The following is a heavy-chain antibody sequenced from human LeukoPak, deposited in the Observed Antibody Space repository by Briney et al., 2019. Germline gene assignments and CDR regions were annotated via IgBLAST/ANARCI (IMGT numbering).Heavy chain of an antibody. V-gene: IGHV4-59*08. D-gene: IGHD1-26*01. Sequence: PSETLSLTCTVSGGSISTYYWTWIRQPPGKGLEWIGYISYSGSTNYNPSLKSRVTISVDTFKNQFSLRLSSVTATDTAVYYCARVRWERSFDYWGQGTLVTVSS. CDR2: ISYSGST. CDR1: GGSISTYY. J-gene: IGHJ4*02. CDR3: ARVRWERSFDY.